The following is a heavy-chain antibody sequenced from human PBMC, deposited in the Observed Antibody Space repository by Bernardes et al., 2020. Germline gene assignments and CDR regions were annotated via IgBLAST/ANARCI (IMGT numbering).Heavy chain of an antibody. Sequence: GSLRLSCAASVFTFSSYSMNWVRPAPGKGLEWVSSISSSSSYIYYADSVKGRFTISRDNAKNSLYLQMNSLRAEDTAVYYCASITMIAFSVGGLYYYYGMDVWGQGTTVTVSS. D-gene: IGHD3-22*01. V-gene: IGHV3-21*01. J-gene: IGHJ6*02. CDR1: VFTFSSYS. CDR3: ASITMIAFSVGGLYYYYGMDV. CDR2: ISSSSSYI.